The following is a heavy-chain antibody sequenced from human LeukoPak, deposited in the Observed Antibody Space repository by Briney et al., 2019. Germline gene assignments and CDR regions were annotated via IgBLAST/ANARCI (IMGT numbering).Heavy chain of an antibody. CDR1: GYTFTSYG. V-gene: IGHV1-18*01. D-gene: IGHD6-13*01. CDR3: ARSQIAAAGTRGAFDI. CDR2: ISAYNGNT. Sequence: AASVKVSCKASGYTFTSYGISWVRQAPGQGLEWMGWISAYNGNTNYAQKFQGRVTITADKSTSTAYMELSSLRSEDTAVYYCARSQIAAAGTRGAFDIWGQGTMVTVSS. J-gene: IGHJ3*02.